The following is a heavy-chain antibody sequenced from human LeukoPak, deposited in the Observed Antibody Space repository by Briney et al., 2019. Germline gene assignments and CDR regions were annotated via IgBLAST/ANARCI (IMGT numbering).Heavy chain of an antibody. J-gene: IGHJ4*02. CDR3: AKGTIHYDYVWGSYRYTDRIDY. D-gene: IGHD3-16*02. Sequence: GGSLRLSCAASGFTFSSYAMHWVRQAPGKGLEWVAVISYDGSNKYYADSVKGRFTISRDNSKNTLYLQMNSLRAEDTAVYYCAKGTIHYDYVWGSYRYTDRIDYWGQGTLVTVSS. CDR1: GFTFSSYA. CDR2: ISYDGSNK. V-gene: IGHV3-30-3*01.